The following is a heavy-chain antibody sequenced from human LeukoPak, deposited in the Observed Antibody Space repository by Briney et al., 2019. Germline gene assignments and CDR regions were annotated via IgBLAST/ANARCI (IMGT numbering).Heavy chain of an antibody. CDR1: XYTFTGYY. D-gene: IGHD3-22*01. V-gene: IGHV1-2*06. Sequence: SVXVSXKASXYTFTGYYMHWVRQAPGQGLEWMGRINPNSGGTNYAQKFQGRVTMTRDTSISTAYMELSRLRSDDTAVYYCARYDSSGYDYWGQGTLVTVSS. CDR3: ARYDSSGYDY. CDR2: INPNSGGT. J-gene: IGHJ4*02.